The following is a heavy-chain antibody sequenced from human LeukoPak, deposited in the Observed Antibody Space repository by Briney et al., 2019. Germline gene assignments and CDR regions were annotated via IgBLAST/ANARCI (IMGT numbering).Heavy chain of an antibody. CDR3: AKARGSGYYSSFDL. Sequence: GGSLRLSCAASGFTFSGYAMTWVRQAPGKGLEWVSAFTGSGGSTYYADSVKGRFTISRDNSKNTLFLQMNSLRAEDTAVYYCAKARGSGYYSSFDLWGRGTLVTVSS. J-gene: IGHJ2*01. CDR1: GFTFSGYA. CDR2: FTGSGGST. V-gene: IGHV3-23*01. D-gene: IGHD6-19*01.